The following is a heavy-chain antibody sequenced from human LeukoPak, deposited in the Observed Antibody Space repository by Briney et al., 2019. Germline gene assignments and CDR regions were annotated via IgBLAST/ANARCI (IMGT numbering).Heavy chain of an antibody. J-gene: IGHJ4*01. V-gene: IGHV3-21*01. Sequence: PGGSLRLSCGASGFTFTSYSINWVRQAPGKGLEWVSSISSSSSYIYYADSVKGRFTISRDNARNPLYLQMNSLRAEDTAVYYCARGADYDFWSGPVYYFDYWGQGTLVTVSS. CDR1: GFTFTSYS. D-gene: IGHD3-3*01. CDR3: ARGADYDFWSGPVYYFDY. CDR2: ISSSSSYI.